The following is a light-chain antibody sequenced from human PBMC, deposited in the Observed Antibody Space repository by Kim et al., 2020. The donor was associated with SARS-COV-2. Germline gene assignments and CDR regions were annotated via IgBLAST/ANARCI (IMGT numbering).Light chain of an antibody. Sequence: DIQMTQSSSSLSASVGDRVTITCRASQRISTYLNWYQQQPGKAPKLLIYAASSLQSGVPSRFSGSGSGTDFTLTISNLQPEDFATYYCQQSFTTPLLTFGGGTKVDIK. J-gene: IGKJ4*01. CDR3: QQSFTTPLLT. CDR2: AAS. V-gene: IGKV1-39*01. CDR1: QRISTY.